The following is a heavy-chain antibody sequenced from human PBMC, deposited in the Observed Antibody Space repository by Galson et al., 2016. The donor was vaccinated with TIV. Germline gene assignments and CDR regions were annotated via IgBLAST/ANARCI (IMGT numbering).Heavy chain of an antibody. J-gene: IGHJ4*02. CDR3: ARPPNCGGVCFNFNH. CDR2: INAGSGHT. Sequence: SVKVSCKASGYTFTIYNMHWVRQAPGQRLEWMGWINAGSGHTKYSQKFQGRVTITRDTSASTAYMELSSLNSEDTAVYYCARPPNCGGVCFNFNHWGQGTLNTVSS. D-gene: IGHD3-16*01. CDR1: GYTFTIYN. V-gene: IGHV1-3*01.